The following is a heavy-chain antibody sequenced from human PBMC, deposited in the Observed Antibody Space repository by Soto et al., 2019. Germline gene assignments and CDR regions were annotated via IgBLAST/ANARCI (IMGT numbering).Heavy chain of an antibody. CDR1: GGSISSYH. V-gene: IGHV4-59*01. J-gene: IGHJ6*02. CDR3: ARDKAAAGVLYYYYGMDV. Sequence: RSLPCTVSGGSISSYHWSWIRQPPGKGLEWIGYIYYSGSTNYNPSLKSRVTISVDTSKNQFSLKLSSVTAADTAVYYCARDKAAAGVLYYYYGMDVWGQGTTVTVSS. CDR2: IYYSGST. D-gene: IGHD6-13*01.